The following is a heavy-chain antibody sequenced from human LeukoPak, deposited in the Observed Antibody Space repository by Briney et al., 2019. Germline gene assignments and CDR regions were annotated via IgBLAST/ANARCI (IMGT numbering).Heavy chain of an antibody. Sequence: PGGSLRLSCAASGFTFSSYAMSWVRQAPAKGLEWVSTIGGGGESTYYADFVKGRFAISRDNSKNTVYLQMNSLRAEDTAVYYCAKVLSGSQDYWGQGTLVTVFS. V-gene: IGHV3-23*01. CDR3: AKVLSGSQDY. J-gene: IGHJ4*02. CDR2: IGGGGEST. D-gene: IGHD1-26*01. CDR1: GFTFSSYA.